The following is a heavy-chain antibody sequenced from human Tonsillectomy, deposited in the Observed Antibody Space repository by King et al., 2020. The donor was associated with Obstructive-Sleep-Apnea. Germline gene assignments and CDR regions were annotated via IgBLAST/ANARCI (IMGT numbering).Heavy chain of an antibody. CDR3: AKELADYGDY. J-gene: IGHJ4*02. CDR2: IRYEGSNK. V-gene: IGHV3-30*02. Sequence: VQLVESGGGVVQPGRSLGLSCAASGFTFSSYGMHWVRQAPGKGLEWVAFIRYEGSNKYYADSVKGRFTISRDNSKNTLYLQMNSLRAEDTAVYYCAKELADYGDYWGQGTLVTVSS. CDR1: GFTFSSYG. D-gene: IGHD3-3*02.